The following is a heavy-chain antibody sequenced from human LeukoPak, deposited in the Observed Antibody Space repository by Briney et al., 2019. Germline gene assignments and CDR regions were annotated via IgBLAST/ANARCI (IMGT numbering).Heavy chain of an antibody. CDR1: GFTFSSYA. CDR2: ISGSGGST. V-gene: IGHV3-23*01. J-gene: IGHJ5*02. D-gene: IGHD2-15*01. CDR3: AKSVVVVAASAGDRFDP. Sequence: GSLRLSCAASGFTFSSYAMSWVRQAPGKGLEWVSGISGSGGSTYHADSVKGRFTISRDNSKNTLYLQMNSLRAEDTAVYYCAKSVVVVAASAGDRFDPWGQGTLVTVSS.